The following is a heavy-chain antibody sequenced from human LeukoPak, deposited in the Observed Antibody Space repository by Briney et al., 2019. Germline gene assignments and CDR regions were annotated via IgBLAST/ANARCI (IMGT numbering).Heavy chain of an antibody. CDR3: AKAPGAYYYDSSGRYFDY. J-gene: IGHJ4*02. V-gene: IGHV3-30*02. CDR1: GFTFSSYG. CDR2: IRYDGSNK. D-gene: IGHD3-22*01. Sequence: GGSLRLSCAASGFTFSSYGMHWVRQAPGKGLEWVAFIRYDGSNKYYADSVKGRFTISRDNSKNTLYLQMNSLRAEDTAVYYCAKAPGAYYYDSSGRYFDYWGQGTLVTVSS.